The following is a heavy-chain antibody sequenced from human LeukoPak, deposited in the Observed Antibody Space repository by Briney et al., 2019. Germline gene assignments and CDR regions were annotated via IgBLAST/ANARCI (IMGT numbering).Heavy chain of an antibody. D-gene: IGHD6-19*01. CDR2: ISAYNGNT. Sequence: ASVKVSFKASGYTFTNYGISWVRQAPGQGLEWMGWISAYNGNTNYAQKLQGRVTMTTDTSTSTAYMELRSLRSDDTAVYYCAREKRYSSGWYYFDYWGQGTLVAVSS. CDR1: GYTFTNYG. J-gene: IGHJ4*02. CDR3: AREKRYSSGWYYFDY. V-gene: IGHV1-18*01.